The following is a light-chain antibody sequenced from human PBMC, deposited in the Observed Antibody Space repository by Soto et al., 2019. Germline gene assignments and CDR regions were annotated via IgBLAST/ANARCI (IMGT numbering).Light chain of an antibody. J-gene: IGKJ5*01. CDR1: QDISTH. Sequence: IQLTQSPSSLSASVGDRVTISCRASQDISTHLAWFAQKPGRAPQLLIYAASTLHSGVPSRFSGSGSGTDFTLTISSLQPEDFATYYCQHLNTYPITFGPGRRLEI. V-gene: IGKV1-9*01. CDR2: AAS. CDR3: QHLNTYPIT.